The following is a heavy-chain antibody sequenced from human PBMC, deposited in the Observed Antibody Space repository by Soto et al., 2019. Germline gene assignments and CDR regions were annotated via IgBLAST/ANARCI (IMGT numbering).Heavy chain of an antibody. J-gene: IGHJ4*02. D-gene: IGHD3-3*01. V-gene: IGHV1-69*13. Sequence: GASVKVSCKASGGTFSSYAISWVRQAPGQGLEWMGGIIPIFGTANYAQKFQGRATITADESTSTAYMELSSLRSEDTAVYYCARLLTPKRFLEGGPYYFDYWGQGTLVTVSS. CDR3: ARLLTPKRFLEGGPYYFDY. CDR2: IIPIFGTA. CDR1: GGTFSSYA.